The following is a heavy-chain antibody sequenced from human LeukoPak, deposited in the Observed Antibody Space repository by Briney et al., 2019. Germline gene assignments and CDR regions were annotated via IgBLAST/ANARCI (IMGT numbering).Heavy chain of an antibody. CDR3: ARLEVLMAKNWFDR. CDR1: GYSFTSYW. J-gene: IGHJ5*02. Sequence: GESLKISCKGSGYSFTSYWIGWVRQMPGKGREWMGIIYPVDSATRYNPSFQGQVTISADKSISTAYLQWSSLKASDTAMYYCARLEVLMAKNWFDRWGQGPLVTVSS. D-gene: IGHD2-8*01. CDR2: IYPVDSAT. V-gene: IGHV5-51*01.